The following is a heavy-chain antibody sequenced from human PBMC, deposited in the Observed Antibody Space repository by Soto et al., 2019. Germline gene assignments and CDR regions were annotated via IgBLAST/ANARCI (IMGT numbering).Heavy chain of an antibody. V-gene: IGHV4-4*02. D-gene: IGHD6-19*01. J-gene: IGHJ4*02. CDR3: VRDSGNGWKDY. Sequence: PSETLSLTCAVSGGSISSTNWWNWVRQPPGKGLEWIGEIDHSGSTNYNPSLKSRVTMSVDKPKNQFSLKLSSITAADTAVYYCVRDSGNGWKDYWGQGTLVPVSS. CDR2: IDHSGST. CDR1: GGSISSTNW.